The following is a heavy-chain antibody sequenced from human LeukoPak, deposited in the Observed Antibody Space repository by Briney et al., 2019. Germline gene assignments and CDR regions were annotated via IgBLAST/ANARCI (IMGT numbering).Heavy chain of an antibody. Sequence: GGSLRLSCAASGFTFSSYAMTWVRQAPGKGLEWVSAISGSGGSTYYADSVKGRFNISRDNSKNTLYLQMNSLRAEDTSVYYCAKDGGYRYAQGRFDPWGQGTLVTVSS. D-gene: IGHD5-18*01. J-gene: IGHJ5*02. CDR1: GFTFSSYA. CDR2: ISGSGGST. CDR3: AKDGGYRYAQGRFDP. V-gene: IGHV3-23*01.